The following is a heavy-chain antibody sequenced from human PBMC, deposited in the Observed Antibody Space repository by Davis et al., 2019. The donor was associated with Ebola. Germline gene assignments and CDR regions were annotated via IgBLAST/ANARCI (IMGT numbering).Heavy chain of an antibody. CDR1: GNSFSSHW. V-gene: IGHV5-51*01. Sequence: GESLKISCQDSGNSFSSHWIGWVRQMPGKGLEWMGIIFTGDSDTRYRPSFRGQVTISADKSFKTAFLHWSSLKASDTAMYYCASLRRTITGMDDAFDIWGHGTMVTVSS. CDR3: ASLRRTITGMDDAFDI. D-gene: IGHD2-8*02. J-gene: IGHJ3*02. CDR2: IFTGDSDT.